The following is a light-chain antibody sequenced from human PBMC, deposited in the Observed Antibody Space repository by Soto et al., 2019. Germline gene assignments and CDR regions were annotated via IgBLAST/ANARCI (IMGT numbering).Light chain of an antibody. CDR3: QKYNSAPWT. CDR2: AAS. V-gene: IGKV1-27*01. CDR1: QGISNF. Sequence: DIQMTQSPSSLSASVGDRVTITCRASQGISNFLAWHQQKPGKVPKLLIYAASTLQSGVPSRFIGSGSGTDFTLTITSLQPEDVSTYYCQKYNSAPWTFGQGTKVEIK. J-gene: IGKJ1*01.